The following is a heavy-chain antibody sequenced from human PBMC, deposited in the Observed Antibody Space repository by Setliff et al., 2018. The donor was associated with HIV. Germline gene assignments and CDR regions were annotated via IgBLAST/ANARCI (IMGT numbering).Heavy chain of an antibody. CDR1: GYSIGSGYY. Sequence: SETLSLTCGVSGYSIGSGYYWGWIRQPPGKGLEWIGSIYHSGLTYYNPSLKSRVTISVDSSKNQFSLRLSSVTAADTAVYYCARDMMYHYDRSGSFGWFGPWGQGTHVTVSS. CDR2: IYHSGLT. D-gene: IGHD3-22*01. J-gene: IGHJ5*02. V-gene: IGHV4-38-2*02. CDR3: ARDMMYHYDRSGSFGWFGP.